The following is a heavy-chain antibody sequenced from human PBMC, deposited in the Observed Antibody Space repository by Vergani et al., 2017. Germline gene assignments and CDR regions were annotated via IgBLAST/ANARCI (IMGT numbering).Heavy chain of an antibody. J-gene: IGHJ4*02. CDR2: IYYTGSA. CDR3: ARGTGSGSFNFDY. D-gene: IGHD3-10*01. V-gene: IGHV4-59*01. CDR1: GGSISNYY. Sequence: QVQLQESGPGLVKPSETLSLTCTVSGGSISNYYWSWIRQPPGKGLEWIGYIYYTGSANYNPSLESRVTISVDTSKNQFSLKLSSVTAADTAVYYCARGTGSGSFNFDYWGQGTLVTVSS.